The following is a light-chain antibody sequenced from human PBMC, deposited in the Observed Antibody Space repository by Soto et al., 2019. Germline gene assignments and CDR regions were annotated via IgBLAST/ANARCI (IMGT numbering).Light chain of an antibody. CDR3: LVWDNSGDRYV. CDR1: DVGSKS. Sequence: SYELPQPPSMSVAPGQTARITCGGNDVGSKSVHWYEQKPGQAPVVVVYEDYDRPSGIPERFSGSNSGNTATLTITRVEAGDEADYYCLVWDNSGDRYVFGSGTKVTVL. CDR2: EDY. J-gene: IGLJ1*01. V-gene: IGLV3-21*02.